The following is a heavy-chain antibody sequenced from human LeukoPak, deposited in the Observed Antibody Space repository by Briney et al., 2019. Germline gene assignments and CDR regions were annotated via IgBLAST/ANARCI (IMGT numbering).Heavy chain of an antibody. D-gene: IGHD1-26*01. J-gene: IGHJ4*02. V-gene: IGHV3-23*01. Sequence: AGSLRLSCAASGFIFSNYAMSWVRQAPGKGLEWVSMIGGSGAYTQYADSVKGRFTIPRDNSKNTLYRQMNSLRAEDTAVYYSAVGSYLGRNFDYWGQGTLVTVSS. CDR1: GFIFSNYA. CDR3: AVGSYLGRNFDY. CDR2: IGGSGAYT.